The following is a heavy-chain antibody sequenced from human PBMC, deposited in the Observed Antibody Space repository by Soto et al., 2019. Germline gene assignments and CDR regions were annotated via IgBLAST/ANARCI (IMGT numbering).Heavy chain of an antibody. V-gene: IGHV6-1*01. CDR3: ARVSFDHFVHWFDP. D-gene: IGHD3-9*01. CDR1: GDSVSSKTAS. Sequence: SQTLSLTCAISGDSVSSKTASWNWIRQSPSRGLEWLGRTYFRSRWYNDYAISVKSRITINPDTSKNQFSLLLNSVTPEDTAEYYCARVSFDHFVHWFDPWGQGTLVTVSS. J-gene: IGHJ5*02. CDR2: TYFRSRWYN.